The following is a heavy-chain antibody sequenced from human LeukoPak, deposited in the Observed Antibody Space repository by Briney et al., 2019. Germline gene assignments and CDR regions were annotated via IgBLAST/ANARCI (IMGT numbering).Heavy chain of an antibody. CDR1: GFTFSSYW. D-gene: IGHD3-3*01. Sequence: GGSLRLSCAASGFTFSSYWMSWVRQAPGKGLEWVANIKQDGSEKYYVDSVKGRFTISRDNAKNSLYLQMNSLRAEDTAVFYCARDPTIFGVVIVPDYWGQGTLVTVSS. V-gene: IGHV3-7*01. CDR2: IKQDGSEK. J-gene: IGHJ4*02. CDR3: ARDPTIFGVVIVPDY.